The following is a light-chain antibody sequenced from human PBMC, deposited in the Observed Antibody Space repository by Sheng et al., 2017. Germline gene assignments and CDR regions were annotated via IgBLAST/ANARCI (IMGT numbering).Light chain of an antibody. CDR2: DNS. CDR1: SSNIGINY. CDR3: VTWESNLHVGVV. J-gene: IGLJ2*01. Sequence: QSVLTQPPSLSAAPGQEVTISCSGSSSNIGINYVAWYQQFPGTAPKLLIYDNSKRPSGIPDRFSGSKSGTSATLDITGLQAGDEADYYCVTWESNLHVGVVFGGGTKLTVL. V-gene: IGLV1-51*01.